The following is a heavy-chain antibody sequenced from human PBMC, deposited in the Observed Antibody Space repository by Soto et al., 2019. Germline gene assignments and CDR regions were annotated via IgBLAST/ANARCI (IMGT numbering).Heavy chain of an antibody. Sequence: QVQLEESGPGLVKPSETLSLICTVSGAALTSFSWTWIRQPPGKALEWIGFTYSDGSTFYNPALRGRVSISVDRSNNPIALRMTSVTAADKAVYFCATMWGPQNWGMQAFDNWGQGSMVIVSS. J-gene: IGHJ3*02. CDR3: ATMWGPQNWGMQAFDN. CDR1: GAALTSFS. CDR2: TYSDGST. V-gene: IGHV4-59*03. D-gene: IGHD3-16*01.